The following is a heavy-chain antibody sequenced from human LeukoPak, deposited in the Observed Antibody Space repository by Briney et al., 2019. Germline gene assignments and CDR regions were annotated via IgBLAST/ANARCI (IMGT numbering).Heavy chain of an antibody. CDR3: AKDGEQWLVQEVGYFDY. V-gene: IGHV3-30*02. D-gene: IGHD6-19*01. J-gene: IGHJ4*02. Sequence: PGGSLRLPCAASGFTFSSYGMHWVRQAPGKGLEWVAFIRYDGSNKYYADSVKGRFTISRDNSKNTLYLQVNSLRAEDTAVYYCAKDGEQWLVQEVGYFDYWGQGTLVTVSS. CDR1: GFTFSSYG. CDR2: IRYDGSNK.